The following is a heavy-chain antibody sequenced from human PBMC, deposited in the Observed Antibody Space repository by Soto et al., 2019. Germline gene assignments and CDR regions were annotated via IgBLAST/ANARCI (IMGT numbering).Heavy chain of an antibody. V-gene: IGHV4-31*03. D-gene: IGHD3-16*01. Sequence: QVQLQESGPGLVKPSQTLSLTCTVSGGSISSGGYYWSWIRQHPEKGLEWIGSIYYSGSTYYNPSLKGRGRGGVGTSKNQFSLKLSSVTAADTAVYYCARGVLHWGQGTLVTVSS. CDR3: ARGVLH. CDR1: GGSISSGGYY. J-gene: IGHJ4*02. CDR2: IYYSGST.